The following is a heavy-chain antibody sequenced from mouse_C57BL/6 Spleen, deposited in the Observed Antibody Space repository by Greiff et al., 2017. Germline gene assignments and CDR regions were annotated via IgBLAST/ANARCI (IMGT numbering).Heavy chain of an antibody. CDR3: ARRGGYDYDVDY. Sequence: QVQLQQSGAELVKPGASVKLSCKASGYTFTSYWMQWVKQRPGQGLEWIGEIDPSDSYTNYNQKFKGKATLTVDTSASTAYMQLSSLTSEDSAVYYCARRGGYDYDVDYWGQGTTLTVSS. J-gene: IGHJ2*01. V-gene: IGHV1-50*01. D-gene: IGHD2-4*01. CDR1: GYTFTSYW. CDR2: IDPSDSYT.